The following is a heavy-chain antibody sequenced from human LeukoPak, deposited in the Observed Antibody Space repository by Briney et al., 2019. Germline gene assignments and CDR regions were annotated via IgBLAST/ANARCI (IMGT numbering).Heavy chain of an antibody. CDR2: ISSSSSYI. J-gene: IGHJ6*02. V-gene: IGHV3-21*01. CDR3: ARDVSSSWPLDYYGMDV. Sequence: GGSLRLSCAASGFTFSSYAMSWVRQAPGKGLEWVSSISSSSSYIYYADSVKGRFTISRDNAKNSLYLQMNSLRAEDTAVYYCARDVSSSWPLDYYGMDVWGQGTTVTVSS. D-gene: IGHD6-13*01. CDR1: GFTFSSYA.